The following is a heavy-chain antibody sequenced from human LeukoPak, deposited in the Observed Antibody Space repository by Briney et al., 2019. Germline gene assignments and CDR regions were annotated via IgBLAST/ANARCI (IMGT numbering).Heavy chain of an antibody. J-gene: IGHJ4*02. Sequence: GGSLRLSCAASGFTSSSYAMSWVRQAPGKGLEWVSAISGSGGSTYYADSVKGRFTISRDNSKNTLYLQMNSLRAEDTAVYYCAKDRYSSSWYDYWGQGTLVTVSS. CDR3: AKDRYSSSWYDY. CDR1: GFTSSSYA. V-gene: IGHV3-23*01. D-gene: IGHD6-13*01. CDR2: ISGSGGST.